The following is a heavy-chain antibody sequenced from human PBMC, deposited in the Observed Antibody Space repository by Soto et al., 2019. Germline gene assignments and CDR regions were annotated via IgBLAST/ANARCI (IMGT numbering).Heavy chain of an antibody. CDR2: IYYSGST. D-gene: IGHD6-13*01. CDR3: ARDYWGSSWYDKYYYYGMDV. Sequence: SETLSLTCTVSGGSISSGGYYWSWIRQHPGKGLEWIGYIYYSGSTYYNPSLKSRVTISVDTSKNQFSLKLSSVTAAYTAVYYCARDYWGSSWYDKYYYYGMDVWGQGTTVTVSS. V-gene: IGHV4-31*03. CDR1: GGSISSGGYY. J-gene: IGHJ6*02.